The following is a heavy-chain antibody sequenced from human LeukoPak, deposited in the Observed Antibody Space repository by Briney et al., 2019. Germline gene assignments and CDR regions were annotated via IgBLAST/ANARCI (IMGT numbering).Heavy chain of an antibody. V-gene: IGHV5-51*01. CDR3: ARLYSRPDSRWGYFDY. CDR1: GYSFTTYW. Sequence: GESLKISCKGSGYSFTTYWIGWVRQMPGKGLEWMGIIYPGDSDTTYSPSFQGQVTISADKSISTAYLQWSSLKASDTAMYYCARLYSRPDSRWGYFDYWAREPWSPSPQ. J-gene: IGHJ4*02. CDR2: IYPGDSDT. D-gene: IGHD4-23*01.